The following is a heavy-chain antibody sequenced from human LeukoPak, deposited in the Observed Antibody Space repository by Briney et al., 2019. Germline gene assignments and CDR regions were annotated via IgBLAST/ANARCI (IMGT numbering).Heavy chain of an antibody. J-gene: IGHJ5*02. Sequence: ASVKVSCKASGYTFTSYYMHWVRQAPGQGLEWKGIINPSGGSTSYAQKFQGRVTMTRDTSTSTVYMELSSLRSEDTAVYYCARDMYLPPMVRENWFDPWGQGTLVTVSS. CDR3: ARDMYLPPMVRENWFDP. V-gene: IGHV1-46*03. CDR2: INPSGGST. CDR1: GYTFTSYY. D-gene: IGHD3-10*01.